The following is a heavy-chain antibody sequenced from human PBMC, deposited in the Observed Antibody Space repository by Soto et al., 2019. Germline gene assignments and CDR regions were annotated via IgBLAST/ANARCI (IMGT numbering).Heavy chain of an antibody. J-gene: IGHJ4*02. CDR3: ASQLQGSRRKYDFHF. CDR1: GFNFSDFY. CDR2: ISATGETI. V-gene: IGHV3-11*01. Sequence: QVQLVESGGALVKPGGSLRLSCAASGFNFSDFYISWIRQAPGKGLEWVSFISATGETIYYAESVKGRFTISRDHAQNSLDLQMNSLRDEATAIYYCASQLQGSRRKYDFHFWGQGTLVTVSS. D-gene: IGHD1-26*01.